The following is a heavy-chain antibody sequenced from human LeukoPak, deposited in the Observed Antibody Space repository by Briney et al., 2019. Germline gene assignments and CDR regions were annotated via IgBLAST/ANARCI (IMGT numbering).Heavy chain of an antibody. CDR2: ISGNSRTI. V-gene: IGHV3-48*02. Sequence: GGSLRLSCEASGFTFSDYNMNWVRQAPGKGLEWVSYISGNSRTIYYADSVKGRFTISRDNAKNSLHLQMNSLRDEDTAVYYCARDTQGYCSGGTCPPGFDYWGQGTLVTVSS. J-gene: IGHJ4*02. CDR3: ARDTQGYCSGGTCPPGFDY. CDR1: GFTFSDYN. D-gene: IGHD2-15*01.